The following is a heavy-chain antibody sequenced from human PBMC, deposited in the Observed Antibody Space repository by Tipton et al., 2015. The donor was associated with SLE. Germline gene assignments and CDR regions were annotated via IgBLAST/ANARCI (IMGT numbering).Heavy chain of an antibody. V-gene: IGHV1-46*01. J-gene: IGHJ3*02. Sequence: QLVQSGAEVKKPGASVRVSCKASGHTFTSYYMHWVRQAPGQGLEWMGMINPGGDSTNNAQKFQGRLTMTRDTSTSTVYMELSSLRSEDMAVYYCASNGQRLNAFDIWGQGTMVTVSS. CDR3: ASNGQRLNAFDI. D-gene: IGHD2-8*01. CDR2: INPGGDST. CDR1: GHTFTSYY.